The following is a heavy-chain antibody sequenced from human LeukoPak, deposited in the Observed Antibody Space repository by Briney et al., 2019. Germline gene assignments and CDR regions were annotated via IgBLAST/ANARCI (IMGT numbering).Heavy chain of an antibody. CDR2: ISSSSTYI. CDR3: ARGGYTGYLTY. V-gene: IGHV3-21*04. D-gene: IGHD5-12*01. Sequence: GGSLRLSCAASGFTFSSYSMNWVRQAPGKGLEWVSSISSSSTYIYYADSVRGRFTISRDNAKNSLHLQMNSLRAEDTGVYYCARGGYTGYLTYWGQGSLVTVSS. J-gene: IGHJ4*02. CDR1: GFTFSSYS.